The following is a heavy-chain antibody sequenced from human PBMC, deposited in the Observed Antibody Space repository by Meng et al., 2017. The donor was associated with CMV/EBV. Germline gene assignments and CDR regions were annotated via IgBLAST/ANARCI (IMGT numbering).Heavy chain of an antibody. D-gene: IGHD3-16*01. J-gene: IGHJ4*02. Sequence: GGSLRLSCAASGFTFNIYAMSWVRQAPGKGLEWVSTIMGSGDRTFYADSVKGRFTISRDNAKNSLYLQMNSLRAEDTAVYYCARDPGGRFDYWGQGTLVTVSS. V-gene: IGHV3-23*01. CDR1: GFTFNIYA. CDR2: IMGSGDRT. CDR3: ARDPGGRFDY.